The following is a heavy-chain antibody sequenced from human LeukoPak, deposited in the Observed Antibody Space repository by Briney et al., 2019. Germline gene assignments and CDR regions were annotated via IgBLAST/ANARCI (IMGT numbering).Heavy chain of an antibody. J-gene: IGHJ5*02. V-gene: IGHV1-8*01. D-gene: IGHD2-2*01. CDR1: GYTFTSYD. CDR2: MNPNSGNT. Sequence: AASVKVSCKASGYTFTSYDINWVRQATGQGLEWMGWMNPNSGNTGYAQKFQGRVTMTRNTSISTAYMELSSLRSDDTAVYYCARDRSSRGRIVVVPAASGWFDPWGQGTLVTVSS. CDR3: ARDRSSRGRIVVVPAASGWFDP.